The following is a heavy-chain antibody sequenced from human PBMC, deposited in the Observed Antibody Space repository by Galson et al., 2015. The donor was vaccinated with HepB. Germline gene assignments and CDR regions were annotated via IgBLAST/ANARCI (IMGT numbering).Heavy chain of an antibody. Sequence: ETLSLTCTVSAASVTSSGSHWGWVRQPPGKGLECIGNVSYTESPYYSPSLRSRVTISLDSSENQFSLELTSVTAADSAVYYCARLVVESTATYFDYWGQGVLVTVSS. CDR1: AASVTSSGSH. J-gene: IGHJ4*02. V-gene: IGHV4-39*01. CDR3: ARLVVESTATYFDY. CDR2: VSYTESP. D-gene: IGHD2-15*01.